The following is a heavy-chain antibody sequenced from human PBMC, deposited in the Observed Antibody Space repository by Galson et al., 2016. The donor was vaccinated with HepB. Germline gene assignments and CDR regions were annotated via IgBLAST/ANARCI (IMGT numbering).Heavy chain of an antibody. CDR3: ARVPARYYYYYGMDV. CDR1: GGSMSSGNW. CDR2: VYQSGSN. V-gene: IGHV4-4*02. Sequence: SETLSLTCAVSGGSMSSGNWWSWVRQPPGKGLEWIGEVYQSGSNNYRPSLKSRVTISIDKSKNPFSLKLTSVTAADAAVYYCARVPARYYYYYGMDVWGQGTTVTVSS. J-gene: IGHJ6*02.